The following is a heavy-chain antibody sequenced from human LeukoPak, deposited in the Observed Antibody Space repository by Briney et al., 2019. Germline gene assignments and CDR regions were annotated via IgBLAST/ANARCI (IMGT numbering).Heavy chain of an antibody. J-gene: IGHJ4*02. V-gene: IGHV3-23*01. Sequence: GGSLRLSCAASGFTFSSYGMSWVRQAPGKGLEWVSVINGSGGSTYYAASAKGRFTISRQTSKHTLYLQLNSLRAEDTAVYYCARSEWFGVYWGEGALVTLSS. CDR1: GFTFSSYG. CDR2: INGSGGST. D-gene: IGHD3-10*01. CDR3: ARSEWFGVY.